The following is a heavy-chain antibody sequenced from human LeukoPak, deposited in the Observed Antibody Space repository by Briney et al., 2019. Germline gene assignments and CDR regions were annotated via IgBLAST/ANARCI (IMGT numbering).Heavy chain of an antibody. CDR2: ISFDGDNE. J-gene: IGHJ1*01. Sequence: GGSLRLSCATSGFTFSNYVIHWVRQAPGKGLEWVADISFDGDNEYYADSVRGRFMIARDNSKNTVYLQMNSLTIEDTAVYYCAREPSGNFGQLVSSAEYFQHWGQGTRVTVSS. D-gene: IGHD5/OR15-5a*01. CDR3: AREPSGNFGQLVSSAEYFQH. V-gene: IGHV3-30-3*01. CDR1: GFTFSNYV.